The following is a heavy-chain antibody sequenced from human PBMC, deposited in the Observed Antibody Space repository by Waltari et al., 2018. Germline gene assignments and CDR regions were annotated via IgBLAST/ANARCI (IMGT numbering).Heavy chain of an antibody. V-gene: IGHV3-15*01. Sequence: EVQMVESGGGLMKPGDSLSLPGEAPGFPFTPAWLTWVRQAPGKGLEWVGRIKSKSDGATTDYAAPVRGRFSISRDDSQNMVFLQMNSLRTEDTAVYYCTTLDAPWGGWGHGTLVTVSS. J-gene: IGHJ4*01. CDR3: TTLDAPWGG. CDR1: GFPFTPAW. D-gene: IGHD7-27*01. CDR2: IKSKSDGATT.